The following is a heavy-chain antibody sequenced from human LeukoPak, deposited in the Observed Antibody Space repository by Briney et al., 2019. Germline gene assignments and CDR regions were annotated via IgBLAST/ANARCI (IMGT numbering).Heavy chain of an antibody. CDR1: GGSISSYY. Sequence: SETLSLTCTLAGGSISSYYWSGIRQPPGKGLEWIGYIYYSGSTNYNPSLKSRVTISVDTSKNQFSLKLSSVTAADTAVYYCARARECCSGGSCYLDYWGQGTLVTVSS. J-gene: IGHJ4*02. CDR2: IYYSGST. V-gene: IGHV4-59*08. CDR3: ARARECCSGGSCYLDY. D-gene: IGHD2-15*01.